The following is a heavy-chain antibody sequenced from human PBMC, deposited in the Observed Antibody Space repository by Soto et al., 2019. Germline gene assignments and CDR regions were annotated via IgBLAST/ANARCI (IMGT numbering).Heavy chain of an antibody. Sequence: QVQVVQSGAEVKKPGASVKVSCKASGYTFRTYGMHWVRQAPGQSLEWMGWLNGGTGQTRYSQRFQDRLIMTRDTSASTGYMELSSLRSEDTSVYYCARGKGMEENYFYYGLDIWGQGTTVTVSS. CDR1: GYTFRTYG. V-gene: IGHV1-3*01. J-gene: IGHJ6*02. D-gene: IGHD1-1*01. CDR2: LNGGTGQT. CDR3: ARGKGMEENYFYYGLDI.